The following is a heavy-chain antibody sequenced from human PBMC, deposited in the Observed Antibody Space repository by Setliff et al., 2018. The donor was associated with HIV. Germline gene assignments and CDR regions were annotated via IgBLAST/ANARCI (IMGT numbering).Heavy chain of an antibody. CDR1: GGSFTNYA. Sequence: SVKVSCKAAGGSFTNYALSWVRQAPGQGLEWMGRIVPLFGTVKYAQKYQGRLTISVDKSTKTAYMDLTSLRSDDTAVYFCARGWSGEAFDLWGQGTMVTVSS. CDR3: ARGWSGEAFDL. V-gene: IGHV1-69*06. D-gene: IGHD3-3*01. CDR2: IVPLFGTV. J-gene: IGHJ3*01.